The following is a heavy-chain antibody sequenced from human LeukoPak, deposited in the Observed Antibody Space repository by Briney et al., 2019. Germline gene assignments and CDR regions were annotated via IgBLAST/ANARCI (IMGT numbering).Heavy chain of an antibody. V-gene: IGHV4-39*01. D-gene: IGHD6-19*01. J-gene: IGHJ4*02. CDR3: ARRVAGPGCFDY. CDR1: GASISSTNYY. CDR2: LYYTGRT. Sequence: SETLSLTCTVSGASISSTNYYWGWIRQPPGKGLEWIGGLYYTGRTYYNPSLKSRLTISVDTSRNQFSLMLASVTATDTAVYYCARRVAGPGCFDYWGQGSLVTVAS.